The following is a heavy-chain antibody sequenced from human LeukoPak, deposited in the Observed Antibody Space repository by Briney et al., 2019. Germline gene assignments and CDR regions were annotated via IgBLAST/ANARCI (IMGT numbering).Heavy chain of an antibody. J-gene: IGHJ4*02. Sequence: SETLSLTCTVSGGSISSSSYYWGWIRQPPGKGLEWIGSIYYSGSTYYNPSLKSRVTISVDTSKNQFSLKLSSVTAADTAVYYCASNSGYEVNFFDCWGQGTLVTVSS. CDR1: GGSISSSSYY. D-gene: IGHD3-22*01. CDR2: IYYSGST. V-gene: IGHV4-39*01. CDR3: ASNSGYEVNFFDC.